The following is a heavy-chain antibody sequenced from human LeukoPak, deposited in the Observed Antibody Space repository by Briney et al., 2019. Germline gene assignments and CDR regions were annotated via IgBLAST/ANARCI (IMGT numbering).Heavy chain of an antibody. Sequence: GGSLRLSCAASASTFTNFAMTWVRQAPGKGLEWVSSISADGADTCYADSVKGRFTISRDNSKNTLYLQMFSLRVEDTAVYFCASAEGDSWGQGTLVTVSS. CDR3: ASAEGDS. V-gene: IGHV3-23*01. J-gene: IGHJ5*01. CDR2: ISADGADT. CDR1: ASTFTNFA.